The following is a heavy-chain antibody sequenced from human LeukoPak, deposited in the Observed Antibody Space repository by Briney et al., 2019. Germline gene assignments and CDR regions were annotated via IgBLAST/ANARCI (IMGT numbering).Heavy chain of an antibody. CDR1: GFTVSSNY. D-gene: IGHD3-10*01. Sequence: GGSLRLSCAASGFTVSSNYMSWVRQAPGKGLEWVSVIYSGGSTYYADSVKGRFTVSRDNSKSTVYFQMNGLRVDDTAVYYCAKDRGGLSLFDYWGRGTLVTVSS. V-gene: IGHV3-53*01. CDR2: IYSGGST. CDR3: AKDRGGLSLFDY. J-gene: IGHJ4*02.